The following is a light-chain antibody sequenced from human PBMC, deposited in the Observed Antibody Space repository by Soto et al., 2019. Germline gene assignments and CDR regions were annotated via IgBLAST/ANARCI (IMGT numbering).Light chain of an antibody. J-gene: IGLJ2*01. Sequence: QSVLTQPASVSGSPGQSITISCTGTSSDVGGYNHVSWYQQHPGEAPKLMIYDVSSRPSGVSNRFSGSKAADTASLTISGLQAEDEADYYSSSFATTDTPMVFGGGTKLTVL. V-gene: IGLV2-14*03. CDR2: DVS. CDR3: SSFATTDTPMV. CDR1: SSDVGGYNH.